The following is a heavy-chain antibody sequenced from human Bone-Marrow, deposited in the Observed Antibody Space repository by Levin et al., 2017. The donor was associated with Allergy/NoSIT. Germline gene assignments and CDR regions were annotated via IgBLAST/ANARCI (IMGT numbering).Heavy chain of an antibody. V-gene: IGHV3-7*01. D-gene: IGHD3-10*01. Sequence: RGESLKISCAASGFSFSSSWMIWIRQAAGKGLEWVANMNQDGSETYYVDSVKGRFTISRDNAERSLYLHMSSLRAEDTAVYYCARLWYYASGTSHFDYWGQGTLVTVSA. CDR1: GFSFSSSW. CDR2: MNQDGSET. J-gene: IGHJ4*02. CDR3: ARLWYYASGTSHFDY.